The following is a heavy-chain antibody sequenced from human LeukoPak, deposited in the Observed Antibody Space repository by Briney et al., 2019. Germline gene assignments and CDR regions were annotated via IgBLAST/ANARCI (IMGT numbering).Heavy chain of an antibody. CDR2: IKPDGSEK. Sequence: PGGSLRLSCAASEFTFNNYWMSWVRQTPGKGLEWVANIKPDGSEKEYVDYLKGRFTISRDNAENSLYLQVNSLRVEDTAVYYCARFGVNYGIDVWGQGTTVTVSS. J-gene: IGHJ6*02. V-gene: IGHV3-7*04. CDR1: EFTFNNYW. CDR3: ARFGVNYGIDV. D-gene: IGHD3-16*01.